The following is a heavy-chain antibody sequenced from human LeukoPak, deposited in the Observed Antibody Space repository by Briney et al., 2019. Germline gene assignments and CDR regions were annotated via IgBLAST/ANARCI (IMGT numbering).Heavy chain of an antibody. Sequence: SETLSLTCTVSGGSISSYYWSWIRQPAGKGLEWIGRIYTSGSTNYNPSLKSRVTTSVDMSKNQFSLKLSSVTAADTAVYYCARYCSGGSCTGFDYWGQGTLVTVSS. CDR1: GGSISSYY. D-gene: IGHD2-15*01. CDR2: IYTSGST. V-gene: IGHV4-4*07. CDR3: ARYCSGGSCTGFDY. J-gene: IGHJ4*02.